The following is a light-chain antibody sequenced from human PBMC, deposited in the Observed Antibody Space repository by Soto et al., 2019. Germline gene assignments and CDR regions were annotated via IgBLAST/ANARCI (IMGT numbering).Light chain of an antibody. CDR1: QSVSGW. J-gene: IGKJ1*01. V-gene: IGKV1-39*01. CDR2: AAS. CDR3: QQSYSTPRT. Sequence: DIEMTQSPSTLSASVGDTVTFTCRASQSVSGWLAWDQQKPGKAPKLLIYAASSLQSGVPSRFSGSGSGTDFTLTISSLQPEDFATYYCQQSYSTPRTFGQGTKVDIK.